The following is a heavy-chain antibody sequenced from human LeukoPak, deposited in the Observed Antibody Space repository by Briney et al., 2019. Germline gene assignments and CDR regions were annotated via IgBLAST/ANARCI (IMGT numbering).Heavy chain of an antibody. J-gene: IGHJ4*02. CDR3: ARDWGSIKVIADY. V-gene: IGHV1-18*01. Sequence: ASVNVSCKATGYTFTSYGISWVRQAPGQGGEWMGWISSNSDNTNYAQKLQGRVTMTTDTSTSTAYMELRSLRSDDTALYFRARDWGSIKVIADYWGQGTLVTVSS. CDR1: GYTFTSYG. CDR2: ISSNSDNT. D-gene: IGHD7-27*01.